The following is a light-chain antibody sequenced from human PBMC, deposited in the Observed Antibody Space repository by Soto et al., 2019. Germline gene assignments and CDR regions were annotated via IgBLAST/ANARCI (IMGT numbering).Light chain of an antibody. CDR3: QQNYGTPGT. V-gene: IGKV1-39*01. CDR1: QSISSY. CDR2: GAN. Sequence: DIQMTQSPSSLSASVGDRVTISCRASQSISSYLNWYQQRPGTAPKVLIFGANSLQSGVPSRFSGSGSGTEFTLTISSLQPEDFATYYCQQNYGTPGTFGQGTKADI. J-gene: IGKJ1*01.